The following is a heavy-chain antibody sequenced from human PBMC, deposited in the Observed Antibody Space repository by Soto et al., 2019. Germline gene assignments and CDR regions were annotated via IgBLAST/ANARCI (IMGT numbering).Heavy chain of an antibody. CDR2: IWYDGSNK. CDR1: GFTFSSYG. V-gene: IGHV3-33*01. D-gene: IGHD7-27*01. Sequence: QVQLVESGGGVVQPGRSLRLSCAASGFTFSSYGMHWVRQAPGKGLEWVAVIWYDGSNKYYADSVKGRFTISRDNSKNPLYLQMNRLRAEDTAVYYCAVSGDYYYGMDVWGQGTTVTVSS. CDR3: AVSGDYYYGMDV. J-gene: IGHJ6*02.